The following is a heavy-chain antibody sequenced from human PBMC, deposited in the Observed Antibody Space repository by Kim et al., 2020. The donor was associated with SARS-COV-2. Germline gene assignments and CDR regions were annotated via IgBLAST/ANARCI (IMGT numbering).Heavy chain of an antibody. Sequence: SETLSLTCTVSGGSISSGGSYWSWIRQHPGKGLEWIGYIYYSGSTYYNPSLKSRVTISVDTSKNQFSLKLSSVTAADTAVYYCARMAFTDITIFGVVTPRRWFDPWGQGTLVTVSS. D-gene: IGHD3-3*01. CDR3: ARMAFTDITIFGVVTPRRWFDP. CDR2: IYYSGST. J-gene: IGHJ5*02. V-gene: IGHV4-31*03. CDR1: GGSISSGGSY.